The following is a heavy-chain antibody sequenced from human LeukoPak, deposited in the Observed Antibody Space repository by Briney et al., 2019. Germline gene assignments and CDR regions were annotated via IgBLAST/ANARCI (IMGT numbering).Heavy chain of an antibody. CDR1: GSTFSSYD. Sequence: GASVKGSCKASGSTFSSYDINWVRQATGQGLEWMGWMNPNSVDTGDTPRFQGRVTMTRDTPISTAYMGMSSPRYEGTAVYYCGRGPYGTGRHFDFGAQGTLVTVPS. J-gene: IGHJ4*02. V-gene: IGHV1-8*02. CDR3: GRGPYGTGRHFDF. D-gene: IGHD3-10*01. CDR2: MNPNSVDT.